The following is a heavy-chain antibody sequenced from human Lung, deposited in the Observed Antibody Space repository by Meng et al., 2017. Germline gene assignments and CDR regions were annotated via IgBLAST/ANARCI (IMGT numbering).Heavy chain of an antibody. CDR3: ARGDGSGSLFEN. CDR1: GFTLSDYS. J-gene: IGHJ4*02. CDR2: ISESGNYR. V-gene: IGHV3-21*01. Sequence: EVQLVESGGGLVKPGGSLRLSCAASGFTLSDYSMNWVRRAPGKGVEWVSSISESGNYRYYADSVKGRFTVTRDNAKNSLYLQMNSLRAEDTAVYYCARGDGSGSLFENWGQGTLVTVSS. D-gene: IGHD3-10*01.